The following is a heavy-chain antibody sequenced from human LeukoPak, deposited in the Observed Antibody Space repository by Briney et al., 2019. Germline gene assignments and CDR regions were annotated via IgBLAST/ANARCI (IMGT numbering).Heavy chain of an antibody. CDR2: IYYSGST. V-gene: IGHV4-39*07. Sequence: NTSGTLSLTCTVSGGSISSSSYYWGWIRQPPGKGLEWIGSIYYSGSTYYNPSLKSRVTISVDTSKNQFSLKLSSVTAADTAVYYCARAPWIQLWGYYFDYWGQGTLVTVSS. D-gene: IGHD5-18*01. J-gene: IGHJ4*02. CDR1: GGSISSSSYY. CDR3: ARAPWIQLWGYYFDY.